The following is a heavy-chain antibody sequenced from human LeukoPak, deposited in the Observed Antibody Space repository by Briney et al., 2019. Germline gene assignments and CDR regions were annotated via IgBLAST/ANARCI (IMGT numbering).Heavy chain of an antibody. D-gene: IGHD6-19*01. V-gene: IGHV3-11*03. CDR3: ARSRGAGPGAYFDY. J-gene: IGHJ4*02. CDR2: ISNSGTYT. CDR1: GFTFSDEY. Sequence: GGALRLSCAASGFTFSDEYMSWIRQAPGKGLEWVSYISNSGTYTNYADSVRGRFTISRDNAKNSLYLQVNSLRAEDTAVYYCARSRGAGPGAYFDYWGQGTLVTVPS.